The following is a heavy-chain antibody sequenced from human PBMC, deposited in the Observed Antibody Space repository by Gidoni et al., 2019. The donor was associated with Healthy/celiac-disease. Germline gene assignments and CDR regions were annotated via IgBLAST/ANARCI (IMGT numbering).Heavy chain of an antibody. CDR3: ARAGGGAFEARDI. J-gene: IGHJ3*02. D-gene: IGHD3-16*01. CDR1: GFSFRRYG. Sequence: QVQLVESGGGVVQPGRSLRLPCEASGFSFRRYGMHWVRQAPGKGLEGVAVIWNDGSNKYHADSVKGRFIISRDNSKNTVDLQMNSLRAEDTAVYYCARAGGGAFEARDIWGQGTMVTVSS. CDR2: IWNDGSNK. V-gene: IGHV3-33*01.